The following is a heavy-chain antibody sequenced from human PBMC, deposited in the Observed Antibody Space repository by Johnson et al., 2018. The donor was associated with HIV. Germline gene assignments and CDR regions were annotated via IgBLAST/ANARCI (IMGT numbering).Heavy chain of an antibody. V-gene: IGHV3-30*02. D-gene: IGHD3-3*01. CDR2: IRYDGSNK. J-gene: IGHJ3*02. Sequence: QVQLVESGGGAVQPGGSLRLSCAASGFSFSAYGMHWVRQAPGKGLEWVAFIRYDGSNKYYADSVKGRFTISRDNSKNTLYLQMNSLRAEDTAVYYCARAPEVWELRHPDGYDIWGQGTMVTVSS. CDR1: GFSFSAYG. CDR3: ARAPEVWELRHPDGYDI.